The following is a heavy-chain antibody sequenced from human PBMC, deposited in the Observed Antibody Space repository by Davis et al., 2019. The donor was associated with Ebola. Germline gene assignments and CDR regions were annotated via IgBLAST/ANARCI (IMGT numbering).Heavy chain of an antibody. Sequence: GESLKISCAASGFTFSSYWMSWVRQAPGKGLEWVANIKQDGSEKSYVDSVKGRFTISRDNAKNSLYLQMNSLRAEDTAVYYCARDGTKTGAYYYYYMDVWGKGTTVTVSS. V-gene: IGHV3-7*01. CDR1: GFTFSSYW. CDR3: ARDGTKTGAYYYYYMDV. J-gene: IGHJ6*03. CDR2: IKQDGSEK. D-gene: IGHD1-7*01.